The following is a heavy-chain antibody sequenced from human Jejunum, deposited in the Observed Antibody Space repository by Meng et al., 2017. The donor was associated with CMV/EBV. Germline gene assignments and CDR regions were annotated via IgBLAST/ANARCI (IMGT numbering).Heavy chain of an antibody. CDR2: MYDTGNI. J-gene: IGHJ4*02. V-gene: IGHV4-39*07. D-gene: IGHD4-11*01. CDR1: GGSTRSSTYY. CDR3: ARSIYSNTVDV. Sequence: GGSTRSSTYYGGWIRQAQGKGLEWMGNMYDTGNIYYNPSCRSRATISVGASKNQFSLRLTAVTTADTAVYYGARSIYSNTVDVWGQGTLVTVSS.